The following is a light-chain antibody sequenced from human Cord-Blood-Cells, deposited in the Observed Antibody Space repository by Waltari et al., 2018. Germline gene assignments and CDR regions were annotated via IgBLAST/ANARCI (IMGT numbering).Light chain of an antibody. CDR1: SSDVGGYNY. CDR3: SSYTSSSTYV. CDR2: DVS. V-gene: IGLV2-14*01. J-gene: IGLJ1*01. Sequence: QSALTQPASVSGSPVQSITISCTGTSSDVGGYNYVSSYQQHPGKAPKLMIYDVSNRPTGVSNRFSGSNSGNTASVTISGLEAEDEADYYCSSYTSSSTYVFGTGTKVTVL.